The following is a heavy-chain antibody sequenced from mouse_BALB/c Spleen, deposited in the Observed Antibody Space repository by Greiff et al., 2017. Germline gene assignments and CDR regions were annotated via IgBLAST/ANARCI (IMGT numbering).Heavy chain of an antibody. CDR2: IYPGGGYT. CDR1: GYTFTNYC. Sequence: VQLQQSGAELVRPGTSVKISCTASGYTFTNYCLRWVKQRPGHGLEWIGDIYPGGGYTNYNAKFKGKATLTADTSSSTAYMQLSSLTSEDTAVYYCARRGGSSYDWYFDVWGAGTTVTVSS. J-gene: IGHJ1*01. D-gene: IGHD1-1*01. V-gene: IGHV1-63*02. CDR3: ARRGGSSYDWYFDV.